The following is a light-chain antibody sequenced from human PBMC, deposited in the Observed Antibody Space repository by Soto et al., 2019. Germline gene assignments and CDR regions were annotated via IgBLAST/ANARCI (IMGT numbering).Light chain of an antibody. CDR1: RSISNY. J-gene: IGKJ3*01. V-gene: IGKV1-39*01. CDR2: GAS. CDR3: QQSYTAPYT. Sequence: DIQMTQSPSSLSASVGDAVSVTCRASRSISNYLNWYQQKPGRAPKLLISGASSLQRGVPSRFSGSGSGTTFTLTITRLQPDDFAIYFCQQSYTAPYTFGPGTKVEIK.